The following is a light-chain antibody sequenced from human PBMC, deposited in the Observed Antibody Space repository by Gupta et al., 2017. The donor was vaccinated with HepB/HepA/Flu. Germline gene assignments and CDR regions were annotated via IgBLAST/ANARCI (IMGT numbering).Light chain of an antibody. CDR3: QQSDSSPYT. CDR1: QNIRTT. Sequence: IQMTQSPYSLSSSVADKVTITCRASQNIRTTLNWYQQTPGKAPKLLIKSASGLQSGLPARFSGSGSGTEFTLSISGLQPEDFATYYCQQSDSSPYTFGQGTKLDIK. V-gene: IGKV1-39*01. CDR2: SAS. J-gene: IGKJ2*01.